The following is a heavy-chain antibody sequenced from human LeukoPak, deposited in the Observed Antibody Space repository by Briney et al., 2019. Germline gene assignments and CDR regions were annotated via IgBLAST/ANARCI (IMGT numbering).Heavy chain of an antibody. V-gene: IGHV4-59*01. CDR1: AGSISSYY. CDR2: IYCSGST. D-gene: IGHD7-27*01. J-gene: IGHJ5*02. CDR3: AREGLTGVGWFDP. Sequence: SETLSLTCTVSAGSISSYYWSWIRQPPGKGLEWIGYIYCSGSTNYNPSLKSRVTISVDTSKNQFSLKLSSVTAADTAVYYCAREGLTGVGWFDPWGQGTLVTVSS.